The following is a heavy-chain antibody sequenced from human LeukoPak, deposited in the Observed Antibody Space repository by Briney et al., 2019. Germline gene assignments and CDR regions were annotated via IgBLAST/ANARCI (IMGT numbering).Heavy chain of an antibody. J-gene: IGHJ4*02. CDR1: GYTFTGYY. D-gene: IGHD1-26*01. V-gene: IGHV1-2*02. CDR3: ARVIRLEVGATDY. CDR2: INPNSGGT. Sequence: ASVNVSCKASGYTFTGYYMHWVRQAPGQGHEWIGWINPNSGGTNYAQQFQGKVTITRDTSISTAYMELSRLRADDTALYYGARVIRLEVGATDYWGQGTLVTVSS.